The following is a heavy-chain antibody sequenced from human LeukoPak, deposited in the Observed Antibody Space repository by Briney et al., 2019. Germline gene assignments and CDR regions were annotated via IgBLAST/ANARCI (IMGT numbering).Heavy chain of an antibody. Sequence: ASVKVSCKASGYTFTSYAMNWVRQAPGQGLEWMGWINAGNGNTKYSQKLQDRVTITRDTSASTAYMELSSLRSEDTAVYYCARDHHDYGDPSPYYYYDMDVWGQGTTVTVPS. D-gene: IGHD4-17*01. CDR2: INAGNGNT. CDR3: ARDHHDYGDPSPYYYYDMDV. CDR1: GYTFTSYA. J-gene: IGHJ6*02. V-gene: IGHV1-3*01.